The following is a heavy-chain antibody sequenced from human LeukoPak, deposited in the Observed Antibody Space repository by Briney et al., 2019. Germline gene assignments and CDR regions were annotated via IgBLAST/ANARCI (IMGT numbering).Heavy chain of an antibody. CDR2: IKQDGSEK. CDR3: ARNGYFVSSGWAKYFDS. CDR1: GFTFSSYW. J-gene: IGHJ4*02. D-gene: IGHD6-19*01. V-gene: IGHV3-7*01. Sequence: GGSPRLSCAASGFTFSSYWMSWVRQAPGKGLEWVANIKQDGSEKYYVDSVRGRFTISRDNAKNSLYLQMNSLRAEDTAVYYCARNGYFVSSGWAKYFDSWGQGTLVTVSS.